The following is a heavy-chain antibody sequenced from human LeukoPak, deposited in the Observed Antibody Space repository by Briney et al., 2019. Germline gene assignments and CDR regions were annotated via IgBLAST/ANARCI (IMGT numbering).Heavy chain of an antibody. V-gene: IGHV3-30*01. CDR1: GFTFSSYA. J-gene: IGHJ4*02. D-gene: IGHD5-24*01. Sequence: GRALRLSFAAPGFTFSSYAMHWVRQAPGKGLEWVAVISYDGSNKYYADSVKGRFTISRDNSKNTLYLQMNSLRAEDTAVYYCARGGGRWLQLGYFDYWGQGTLVTVSS. CDR2: ISYDGSNK. CDR3: ARGGGRWLQLGYFDY.